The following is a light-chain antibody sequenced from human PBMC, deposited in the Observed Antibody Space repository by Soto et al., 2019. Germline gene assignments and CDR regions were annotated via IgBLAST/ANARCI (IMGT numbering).Light chain of an antibody. CDR2: GAS. V-gene: IGKV3-20*01. CDR1: QSFSSSY. CDR3: QHYGIALFT. J-gene: IGKJ3*01. Sequence: EIVLTQSPGTLSLSPGERATLSCRASQSFSSSYLAWYQQKHGQAPRLLIYGASSRATGIPDRFSGSGSGTDFTLTISSLEPEDFAVYYCQHYGIALFTFGPGTKVDVK.